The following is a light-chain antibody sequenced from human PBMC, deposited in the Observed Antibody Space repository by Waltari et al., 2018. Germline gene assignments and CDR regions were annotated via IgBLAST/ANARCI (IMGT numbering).Light chain of an antibody. CDR3: CSYAGKEYV. Sequence: QSALTQPPSASGSPGQSVTISCTGTGSDIGAYNYVSWYQLHPGKAPELISYDVTKRPAGVPARFSGPKSCNPAALTVCAFQTEDGAVYYCCSYAGKEYVSGSGTKVTVL. CDR2: DVT. V-gene: IGLV2-8*01. J-gene: IGLJ1*01. CDR1: GSDIGAYNY.